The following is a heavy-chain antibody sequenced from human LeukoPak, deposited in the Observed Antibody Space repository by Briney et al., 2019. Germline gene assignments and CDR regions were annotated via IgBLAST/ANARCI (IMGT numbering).Heavy chain of an antibody. CDR2: VSSDGSID. CDR3: ARDRGHSSGWYYYYYYMDV. J-gene: IGHJ6*03. V-gene: IGHV3-30*03. D-gene: IGHD6-19*01. Sequence: PGGSLRLSCAASGFTFSNYGMHRVRQAPGKGLEWVAVVSSDGSIDYYADSLRGRFTVSRDNSKNTMFLQFNTLRPEDTAVYYCARDRGHSSGWYYYYYYMDVWGEGTTVTVSS. CDR1: GFTFSNYG.